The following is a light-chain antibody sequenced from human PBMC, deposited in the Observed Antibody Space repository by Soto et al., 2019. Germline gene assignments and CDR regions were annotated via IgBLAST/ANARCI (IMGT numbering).Light chain of an antibody. J-gene: IGKJ1*01. CDR2: GAS. CDR1: QSISSW. V-gene: IGKV1-5*01. Sequence: DIQMTQSPSSLSASVGDRVTLTCPASQSISSWLAWYQQKPGKAPKLLIYGASTLQSGVPSRFSGRGSGTELTLTISSLQRDDFGIYYCQQYSRLWSFGQGTK. CDR3: QQYSRLWS.